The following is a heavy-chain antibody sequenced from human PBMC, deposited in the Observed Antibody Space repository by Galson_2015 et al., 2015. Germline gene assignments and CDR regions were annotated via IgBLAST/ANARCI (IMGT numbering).Heavy chain of an antibody. CDR3: ASVDTAMARGYYYYYMDV. D-gene: IGHD5-18*01. J-gene: IGHJ6*03. CDR1: GGSISSYY. CDR2: IYYSGST. Sequence: SETLSLTCTVSGGSISSYYWSWIRQPPGKGLEWIGYIYYSGSTNYNPSLKSRVTISVDTSKNQFSLKLSSVTAADTAVYYCASVDTAMARGYYYYYMDVWGKGTTVTVSS. V-gene: IGHV4-59*08.